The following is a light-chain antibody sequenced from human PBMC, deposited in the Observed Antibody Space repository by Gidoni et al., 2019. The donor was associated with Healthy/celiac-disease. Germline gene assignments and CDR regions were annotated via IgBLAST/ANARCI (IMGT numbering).Light chain of an antibody. Sequence: DRQKTQSPSSLSASVGDSVTITCRASQSSSSYLNWYQQKPGKAPKLLIYAASSLQSGVPSRFSGSGSGTDFTLTISSLQPEDFATYYCQQSYSTPRTFXXXTKVEIK. V-gene: IGKV1-39*01. CDR2: AAS. CDR3: QQSYSTPRT. J-gene: IGKJ1*01. CDR1: QSSSSY.